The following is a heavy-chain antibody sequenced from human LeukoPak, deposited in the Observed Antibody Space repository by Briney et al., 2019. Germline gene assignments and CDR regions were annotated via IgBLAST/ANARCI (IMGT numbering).Heavy chain of an antibody. D-gene: IGHD2-15*01. CDR3: AKESCRGGACNLDN. CDR2: IFYSGST. V-gene: IGHV4-59*01. J-gene: IGHJ4*02. Sequence: SETLSLTCTVSGGSINSDYWSWIRQPPGKGLEWIGNIFYSGSTLYNPSLKSRITISVDPSTNQFSLKVRSVTAADTAVYYCAKESCRGGACNLDNWGQGSLATVSS. CDR1: GGSINSDY.